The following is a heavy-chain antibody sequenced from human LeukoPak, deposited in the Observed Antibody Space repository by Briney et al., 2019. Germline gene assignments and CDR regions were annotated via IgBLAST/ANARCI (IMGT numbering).Heavy chain of an antibody. CDR3: AKALSSSFYYFDL. Sequence: GGSLRLSCAASGFTFSNYAMNWVRQGPEKGLEWVSTIHGGGDVTYYADSVKGRFTISRDNSRNTLYLQMNSPRAEDTAVYYCAKALSSSFYYFDLGGRGTLVTVSS. J-gene: IGHJ2*01. CDR2: IHGGGDVT. V-gene: IGHV3-23*01. D-gene: IGHD3-16*02. CDR1: GFTFSNYA.